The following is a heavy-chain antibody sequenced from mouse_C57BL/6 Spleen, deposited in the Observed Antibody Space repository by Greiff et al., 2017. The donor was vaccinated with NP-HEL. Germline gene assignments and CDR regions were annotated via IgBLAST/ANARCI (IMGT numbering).Heavy chain of an antibody. CDR1: GFTFSNYW. J-gene: IGHJ2*01. CDR2: IRLKSDNYAT. D-gene: IGHD1-1*01. CDR3: TVTTVERALNWYDY. V-gene: IGHV6-3*01. Sequence: EVKLVESGGGLVQPGGSMKLSCVASGFTFSNYWMNWVRQSPEKGLEWVAQIRLKSDNYATHYAESVKGRFTISRDDSKSSVYLQMNNLRAEDTVIYYCTVTTVERALNWYDYWGQGTTLTVSS.